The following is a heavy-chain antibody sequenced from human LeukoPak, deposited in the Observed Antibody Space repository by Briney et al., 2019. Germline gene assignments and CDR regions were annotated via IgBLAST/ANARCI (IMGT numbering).Heavy chain of an antibody. CDR1: GFTFDDYA. J-gene: IGHJ4*02. V-gene: IGHV3-9*01. Sequence: GGSQRLSCAASGFTFDDYAMHWVRQAPGKGLEWVSGISWNSGSIGYADSVKGRFTISRDNAKNSLYLQMNSLRAEDTALYSKGGTQLVTSFDYWGQGTLVTVSS. CDR2: ISWNSGSI. CDR3: GGTQLVTSFDY. D-gene: IGHD6-6*01.